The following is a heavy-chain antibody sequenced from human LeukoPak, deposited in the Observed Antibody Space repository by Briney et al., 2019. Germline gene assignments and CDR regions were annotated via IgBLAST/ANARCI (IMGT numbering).Heavy chain of an antibody. Sequence: SETLSLTCTVSGGSIISNNYYWAWVRQPPGKGLEWIGTMYYSGSTYYNPSLKSRVTISVDTSKNQFSLKLSSVTAADTAVYYCARGAEYSSSSDYWGQGTLVTVSS. J-gene: IGHJ4*02. D-gene: IGHD6-6*01. CDR3: ARGAEYSSSSDY. CDR2: MYYSGST. CDR1: GGSIISNNYY. V-gene: IGHV4-39*01.